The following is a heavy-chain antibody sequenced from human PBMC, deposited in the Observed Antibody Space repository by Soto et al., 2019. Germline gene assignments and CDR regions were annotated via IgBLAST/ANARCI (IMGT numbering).Heavy chain of an antibody. CDR1: GGTFSSYA. CDR3: ATYGSRWDKQLDY. V-gene: IGHV1-69*11. CDR2: IIPILGTA. Sequence: QVQLVQSGAEVKKPGSSVKVSCKASGGTFSSYAISWVRQAPGQGLEWMGGIIPILGTANYAQKFQGRVTINADQATSTAYMELSSLRSEDTAMDYCATYGSRWDKQLDYWGQGTLVTVS. D-gene: IGHD6-19*01. J-gene: IGHJ4*02.